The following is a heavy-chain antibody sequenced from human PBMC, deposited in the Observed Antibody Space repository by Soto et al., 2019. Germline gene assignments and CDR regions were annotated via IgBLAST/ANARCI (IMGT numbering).Heavy chain of an antibody. CDR2: ISGSGTST. J-gene: IGHJ4*02. D-gene: IGHD3-9*01. CDR1: GFSFSSCE. CDR3: ASKIVTPGYHYYDY. V-gene: IGHV3-48*03. Sequence: PEGSLRLSCAASGFSFSSCEMSWVRQAPGKGLEWVSYISGSGTSTQYSDSVKGRFTISRDNAKNSLHLQMNSLGAEDTAVYYCASKIVTPGYHYYDYWGQGTLVTVSS.